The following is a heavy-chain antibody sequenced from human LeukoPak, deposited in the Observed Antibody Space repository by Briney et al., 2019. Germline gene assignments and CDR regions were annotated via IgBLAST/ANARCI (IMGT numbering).Heavy chain of an antibody. CDR1: GYSFTKYG. CDR3: GRTGGGLRLPSYYFYGMDV. CDR2: ISPYDGNS. Sequence: GASVKVSCKASGYSFTKYGLSWVRQAPGQGLEWMGWISPYDGNSNYAQKLQGRVTMTTDTYTRTAYLGLRSLESGDTAVDYCGRTGGGLRLPSYYFYGMDVWGQGTTVTVSS. D-gene: IGHD5-12*01. J-gene: IGHJ6*02. V-gene: IGHV1-18*04.